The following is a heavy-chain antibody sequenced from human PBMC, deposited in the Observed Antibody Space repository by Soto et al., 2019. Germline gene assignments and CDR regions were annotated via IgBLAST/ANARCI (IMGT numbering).Heavy chain of an antibody. CDR2: TYYNSKWYN. V-gene: IGHV6-1*01. D-gene: IGHD3-16*01. J-gene: IGHJ4*01. CDR3: ARGKNYAFDY. Sequence: SQTLSLTCVISGGTFSDTSVAWNWIRQSPSRGLEWLGRTYYNSKWYNDYVVSVKGRITISPDTSKIQFSLQLSSVTPDDTAVYYCARGKNYAFDYWGHGTLVTVSS. CDR1: GGTFSDTSVA.